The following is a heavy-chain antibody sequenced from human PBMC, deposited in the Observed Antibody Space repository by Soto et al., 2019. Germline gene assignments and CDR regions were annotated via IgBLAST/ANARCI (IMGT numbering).Heavy chain of an antibody. CDR3: ARDLGVTVLDYDGMDV. J-gene: IGHJ6*02. V-gene: IGHV4-4*07. D-gene: IGHD3-9*01. CDR2: IYTSGST. Sequence: SETLSLTCTVSGGTISRYYWSWIRQPAGKGLEWIGRIYTSGSTNYNPSLKSRVTMSVDTSKNQFSLKLSSVTAADTAVYYCARDLGVTVLDYDGMDVWGQGTTVTVSS. CDR1: GGTISRYY.